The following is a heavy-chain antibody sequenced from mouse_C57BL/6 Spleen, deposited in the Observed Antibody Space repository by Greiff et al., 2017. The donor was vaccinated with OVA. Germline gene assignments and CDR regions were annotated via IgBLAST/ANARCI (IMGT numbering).Heavy chain of an antibody. V-gene: IGHV5-6*02. Sequence: EVMLVESGGDLVKPGGSLKLSCAASGFTFSSYGMSWVRQTPDKRLEWVATISSGGSYTYYPDSVKGRFTISRDNAKNTLYLQMSSLKSEDTAMYYCARRRVEGFDYWGQGTTLTVSS. CDR2: ISSGGSYT. CDR3: ARRRVEGFDY. J-gene: IGHJ2*01. CDR1: GFTFSSYG.